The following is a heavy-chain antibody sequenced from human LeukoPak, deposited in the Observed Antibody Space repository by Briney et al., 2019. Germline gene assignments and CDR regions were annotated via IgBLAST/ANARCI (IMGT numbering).Heavy chain of an antibody. D-gene: IGHD3-3*01. CDR1: GYTFTSYG. CDR2: ISAYNGNT. J-gene: IGHJ4*02. V-gene: IGHV1-18*01. Sequence: ALVKVSCKASGYTFTSYGISWVRQAPGQGLEWMGWISAYNGNTNYAQKLQGRVTMTTDTSTSTAYMELRSLRSDDTAVYYCAFNYDFWSGSLSFDYWGQGTLVTVSS. CDR3: AFNYDFWSGSLSFDY.